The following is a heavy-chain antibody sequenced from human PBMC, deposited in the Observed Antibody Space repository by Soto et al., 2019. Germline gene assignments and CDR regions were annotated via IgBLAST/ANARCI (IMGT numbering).Heavy chain of an antibody. J-gene: IGHJ4*02. D-gene: IGHD6-13*01. V-gene: IGHV1-69*13. CDR3: AREIAAAGLFDY. Sequence: SVKVSCKASGGTFSSYAISWVRQAPGQGLEWMGGIIPIFGTANYAQKFQGRVTITADESTSTAYMELSSLRSEDTAVYYCAREIAAAGLFDYWGQGTLVTVSS. CDR2: IIPIFGTA. CDR1: GGTFSSYA.